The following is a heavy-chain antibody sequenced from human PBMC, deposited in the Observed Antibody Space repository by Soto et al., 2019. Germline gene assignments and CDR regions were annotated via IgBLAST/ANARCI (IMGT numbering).Heavy chain of an antibody. CDR2: ISAYNGNT. CDR1: GYTFTSYY. Sequence: QVQLVQSGAEVKKPGASVKVSCKASGYTFTSYYISWVRQAPGQGLEWMGWISAYNGNTNYAQKLQGRVTMTTDTPTGPAFRDLRSRGPDDTAVYSCARNAPPADHWGQGTLVTVSS. CDR3: ARNAPPADH. D-gene: IGHD2-2*01. J-gene: IGHJ4*02. V-gene: IGHV1-18*01.